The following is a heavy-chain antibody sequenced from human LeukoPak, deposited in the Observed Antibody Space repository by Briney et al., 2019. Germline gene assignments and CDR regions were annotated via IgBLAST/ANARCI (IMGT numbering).Heavy chain of an antibody. J-gene: IGHJ4*02. Sequence: PGGSLRLSCAASGFSVSSNYMSWVRQAPGKGLTWVSVIYSSGSTYYADSVKGRFTISRDNAKNSLYLQMNSLRAEDTAVYYCAKPVGYCGSTSCPLDCWGQGTLVTVSS. V-gene: IGHV3-53*01. CDR2: IYSSGST. CDR3: AKPVGYCGSTSCPLDC. CDR1: GFSVSSNY. D-gene: IGHD2-2*03.